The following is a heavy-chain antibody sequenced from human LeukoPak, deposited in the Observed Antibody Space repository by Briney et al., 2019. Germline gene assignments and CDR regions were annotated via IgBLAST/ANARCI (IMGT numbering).Heavy chain of an antibody. J-gene: IGHJ4*02. CDR3: ARGVEPLAANTLAY. CDR2: LYSDGNT. CDR1: GFTVITND. D-gene: IGHD1-14*01. V-gene: IGHV3-53*01. Sequence: PGGSLRLSCAASGFTVITNDMTWVRQAPGKGLEWVSVLYSDGNTKYADSVQGRFTTSRGNSKNTLYLEMNSLSPDDTAVYYCARGVEPLAANTLAYWGQGTLVTVSS.